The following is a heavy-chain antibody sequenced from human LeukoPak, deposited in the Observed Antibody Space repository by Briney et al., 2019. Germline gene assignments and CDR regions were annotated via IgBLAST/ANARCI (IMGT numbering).Heavy chain of an antibody. J-gene: IGHJ4*02. CDR2: MNPNSGNT. CDR1: GYTFTSYD. V-gene: IGHV1-8*01. D-gene: IGHD3-3*01. Sequence: ASVTVSFKASGYTFTSYDINWVRQATGQGLEWMGWMNPNSGNTGYAQKFRGRVTMTRNTSISTAYMELSSLRSEDTAVYYCARGGYDFWSGYYTGINYWGQGTLVTVSS. CDR3: ARGGYDFWSGYYTGINY.